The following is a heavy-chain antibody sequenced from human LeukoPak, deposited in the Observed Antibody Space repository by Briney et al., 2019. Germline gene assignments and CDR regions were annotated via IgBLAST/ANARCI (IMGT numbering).Heavy chain of an antibody. CDR3: TAHQESIN. J-gene: IGHJ4*02. CDR2: IKNKAEDETT. D-gene: IGHD2-21*01. CDR1: GFTFSHAW. Sequence: KTGGPLRLSCAASGFTFSHAWMNWVRQAPGKGLEWVGRIKNKAEDETTDYAAPVKGRFTISRDDSKNTLYLQMNSLKTEDTAVYYCTAHQESINWGQGTLVTVSS. V-gene: IGHV3-15*07.